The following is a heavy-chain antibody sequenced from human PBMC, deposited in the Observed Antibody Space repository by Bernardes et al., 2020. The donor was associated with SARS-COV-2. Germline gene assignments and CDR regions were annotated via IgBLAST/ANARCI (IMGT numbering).Heavy chain of an antibody. Sequence: SETLSLTCTVSGGSISSYYWSWIRQPPGKGLEWIGYIYYSGSTNYNPSLKSRVTISVDTSKNQFSLKLSSVTAADTAVYYCARGGARAVAVSWFDPWGQGTLVTVSS. J-gene: IGHJ5*02. D-gene: IGHD6-19*01. V-gene: IGHV4-59*01. CDR3: ARGGARAVAVSWFDP. CDR1: GGSISSYY. CDR2: IYYSGST.